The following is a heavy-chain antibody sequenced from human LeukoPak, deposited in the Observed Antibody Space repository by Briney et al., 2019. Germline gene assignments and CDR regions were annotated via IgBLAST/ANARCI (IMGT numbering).Heavy chain of an antibody. Sequence: PGGSLRLSCAASGFTFSTYWMSWVRQVPGKGLEWVANIKQDGSEKYYVDSVKGRFTISRDNAKNSLYLQMNSLSVEETALYYCVRNGMGIIKALDTWGQGTMVTVSS. CDR2: IKQDGSEK. D-gene: IGHD3-3*01. J-gene: IGHJ3*02. CDR3: VRNGMGIIKALDT. CDR1: GFTFSTYW. V-gene: IGHV3-7*05.